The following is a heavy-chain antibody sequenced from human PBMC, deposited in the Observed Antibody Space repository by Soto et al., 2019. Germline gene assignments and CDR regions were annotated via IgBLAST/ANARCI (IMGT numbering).Heavy chain of an antibody. D-gene: IGHD3-22*01. V-gene: IGHV4-34*01. CDR3: ARGDYRLTTYFDY. Sequence: SETLSLTCAVYGGSFSGYYWRWIRQPPGKGLEWIGEINHSGSTNYNPSLKSRVTISVDTSKNQFSLKLSSVTAADTAVYYCARGDYRLTTYFDYWGQGTLVTVSS. CDR2: INHSGST. J-gene: IGHJ4*02. CDR1: GGSFSGYY.